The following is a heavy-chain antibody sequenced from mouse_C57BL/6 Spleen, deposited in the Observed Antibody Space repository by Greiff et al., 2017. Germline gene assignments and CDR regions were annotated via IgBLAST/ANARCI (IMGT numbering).Heavy chain of an antibody. CDR3: ARSVYSNSFDY. V-gene: IGHV1-54*01. CDR2: INPGSGGT. D-gene: IGHD2-5*01. J-gene: IGHJ2*01. Sequence: VQLQQSGAELVRPGTSVKVSCKASGYAFTNYLIEWVKQRPGQGLEWIGVINPGSGGTNYNEKFKGKATLTADKSSSTAYMQLSSLTSEDSAVYFCARSVYSNSFDYWGQGTTLTVSS. CDR1: GYAFTNYL.